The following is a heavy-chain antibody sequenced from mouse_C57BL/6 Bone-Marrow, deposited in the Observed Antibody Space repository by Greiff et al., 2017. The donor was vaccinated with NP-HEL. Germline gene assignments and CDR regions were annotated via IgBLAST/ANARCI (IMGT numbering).Heavy chain of an antibody. CDR2: IYPRSGNT. Sequence: VQLKESGAELARPGASVKLSCKASGYTFTSYGISWVKQRTGQGLEWIGEIYPRSGNTYYNEKFKGKATLTADKSSSTAYMELRSLTSEDSAVYFCARGDGYYDYFDYWGQGTTLTVSS. D-gene: IGHD2-3*01. CDR1: GYTFTSYG. V-gene: IGHV1-81*01. CDR3: ARGDGYYDYFDY. J-gene: IGHJ2*01.